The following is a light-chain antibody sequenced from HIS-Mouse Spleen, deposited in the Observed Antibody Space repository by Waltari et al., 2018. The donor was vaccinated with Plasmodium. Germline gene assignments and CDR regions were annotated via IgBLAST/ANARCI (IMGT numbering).Light chain of an antibody. CDR2: KAS. V-gene: IGKV1-5*03. CDR3: QQYNSYSWT. J-gene: IGKJ1*01. CDR1: QSISRR. Sequence: DIQMTQSPSTLSASVGDRVPITCRVSQSISRRLAWYQQKPGKAPTPLIYKASSLESGVPSRFSGSGSGTEFTLTISSLQPDDFATYYCQQYNSYSWTFGQGTKVEIK.